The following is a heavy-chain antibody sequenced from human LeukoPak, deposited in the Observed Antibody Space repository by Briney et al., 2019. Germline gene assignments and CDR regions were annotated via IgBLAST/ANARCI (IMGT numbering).Heavy chain of an antibody. CDR3: ARQLYCSGGSCYDY. J-gene: IGHJ4*02. CDR1: GYTFTSYG. V-gene: IGHV1-18*01. Sequence: ASVKVSCKASGYTFTSYGISWVRQAPGQGLEWMGWISAYNGNTNYAQKLQGRVTMTTDTSTSTAYMELSSLRSEDTAVYYCARQLYCSGGSCYDYWGQGTLVTVSS. CDR2: ISAYNGNT. D-gene: IGHD2-15*01.